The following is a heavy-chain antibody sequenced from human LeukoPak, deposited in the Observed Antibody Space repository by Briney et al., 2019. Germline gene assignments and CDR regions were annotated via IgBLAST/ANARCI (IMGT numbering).Heavy chain of an antibody. CDR3: ARYGSSWYRFDY. CDR1: GGSISSSSYY. Sequence: KSSETLSLTCTVSGGSISSSSYYWGWIRQPPGKGLEWIGSIYYSGSTYYNPSLKSRVTISVDTSKNQFSLKLSSVTAADTAVYYCARYGSSWYRFDYWGQGTLVTVSS. CDR2: IYYSGST. J-gene: IGHJ4*02. V-gene: IGHV4-39*01. D-gene: IGHD6-13*01.